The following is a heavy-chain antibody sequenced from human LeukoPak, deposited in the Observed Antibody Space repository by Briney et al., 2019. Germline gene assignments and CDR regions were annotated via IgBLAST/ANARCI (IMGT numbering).Heavy chain of an antibody. CDR3: AKDRSCTNNICHGDFDY. CDR1: GFAHSSYS. V-gene: IGHV3-21*01. J-gene: IGHJ4*02. D-gene: IGHD2-8*01. Sequence: GGPLRLSCAASGFAHSSYSMNWVRQAPGKGLEWISTFTSSRGYILYADSVKGRFTISRDNAKNSLYLQMNSLRAEDTAVYYCAKDRSCTNNICHGDFDYWGQGTLVTVSS. CDR2: FTSSRGYI.